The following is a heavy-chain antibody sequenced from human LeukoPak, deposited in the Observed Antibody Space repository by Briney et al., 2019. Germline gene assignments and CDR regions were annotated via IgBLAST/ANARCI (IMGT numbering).Heavy chain of an antibody. CDR3: GRHVPYFDY. V-gene: IGHV4-59*08. Sequence: SETLSLTCTVSGASIADYYWSWIRQPPGKGLEWIAYVHCSGGTNYNPSLKSRVSTSMDTSKSQFFLKMTSVTTADTAVYYCGRHVPYFDYWGQGTLVTVSS. J-gene: IGHJ4*02. CDR1: GASIADYY. CDR2: VHCSGGT.